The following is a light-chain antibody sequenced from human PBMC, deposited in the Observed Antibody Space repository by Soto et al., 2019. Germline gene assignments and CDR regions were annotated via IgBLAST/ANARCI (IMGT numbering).Light chain of an antibody. CDR2: EAS. Sequence: EIVMTQSPAALSVSPGDRATLSCRASRSVSSYLAWYQQKPGQAPGLLIYEASTRATGIPARFSGSGSGTDFTLTISRLEPEDFAVYYCQQYGSSPPITFGQGTRLEIK. CDR1: RSVSSY. CDR3: QQYGSSPPIT. J-gene: IGKJ5*01. V-gene: IGKV3-20*01.